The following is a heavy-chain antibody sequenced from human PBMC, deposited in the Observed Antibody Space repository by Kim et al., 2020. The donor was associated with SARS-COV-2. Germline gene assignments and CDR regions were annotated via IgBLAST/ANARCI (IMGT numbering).Heavy chain of an antibody. D-gene: IGHD3-22*01. V-gene: IGHV3-23*01. CDR3: AKEENDSSGYYYVEDNWFDP. CDR2: ISGSGGST. J-gene: IGHJ5*02. Sequence: GGSLRLSCAASGFTFSSYAMSWVRQAPGKGLEWVSAISGSGGSTYYADSVKGRFTISRDNSKNTLYLQMNSLRAEDTAVYYCAKEENDSSGYYYVEDNWFDPWGQGTLVTVTS. CDR1: GFTFSSYA.